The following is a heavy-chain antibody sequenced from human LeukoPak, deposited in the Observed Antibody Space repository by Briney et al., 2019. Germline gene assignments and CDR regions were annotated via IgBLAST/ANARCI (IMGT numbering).Heavy chain of an antibody. V-gene: IGHV3-23*01. Sequence: TGGSLRLSCAASGFTFSKYAMNWVRQLPGKGLEWVSVISGSGATSSYADSVQGRFTISRDNSKNTVYLQMNSLRPEDTAVYYCAKDRIVLTVYAFDSWGQGSLVTASS. CDR1: GFTFSKYA. CDR3: AKDRIVLTVYAFDS. CDR2: ISGSGATS. J-gene: IGHJ4*02. D-gene: IGHD2-8*01.